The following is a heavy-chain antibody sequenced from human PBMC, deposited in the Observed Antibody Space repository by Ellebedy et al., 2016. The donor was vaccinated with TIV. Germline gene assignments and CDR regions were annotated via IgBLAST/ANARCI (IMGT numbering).Heavy chain of an antibody. D-gene: IGHD3-22*01. Sequence: SETLSLTCTVSGGSISSSSYYWGWIRQPPGTGLEWIGSIYYSGSTYYNPSLKSRVTISVDTSKNQFSLKLSSVTAADTAVYYCARAKYYDSNFDYWGQGTLVTVSS. CDR1: GGSISSSSYY. CDR2: IYYSGST. V-gene: IGHV4-39*07. CDR3: ARAKYYDSNFDY. J-gene: IGHJ4*02.